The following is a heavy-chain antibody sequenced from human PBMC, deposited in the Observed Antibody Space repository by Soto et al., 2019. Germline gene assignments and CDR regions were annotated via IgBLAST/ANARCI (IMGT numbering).Heavy chain of an antibody. V-gene: IGHV1-69*01. Sequence: GXSVKVSSAASAGPFSSYAIIWVRQAPGQGLEWMGEIIPIFGTANYAQKFQCRVTITADESTSTAYMELSSLRSEDTAVYYCAREDIVVVPDAIRIYGMDVWGQGTTVTVSS. CDR1: AGPFSSYA. D-gene: IGHD2-2*02. CDR2: IIPIFGTA. J-gene: IGHJ6*02. CDR3: AREDIVVVPDAIRIYGMDV.